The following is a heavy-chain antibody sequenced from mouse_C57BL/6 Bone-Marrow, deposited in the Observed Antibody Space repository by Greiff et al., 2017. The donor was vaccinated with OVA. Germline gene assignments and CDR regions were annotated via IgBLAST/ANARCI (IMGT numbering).Heavy chain of an antibody. CDR3: ARWLTTVVARYWYFDV. D-gene: IGHD1-1*01. J-gene: IGHJ1*03. CDR1: GYTFTSYW. Sequence: QVQLQQPGTELVKPGASVKLSCKASGYTFTSYWMHWVKQRPGQGLEWIGNINPSNGGTNYNEKFKSKATLTADKSSSTAYMELRSLTSEDSAVYFCARWLTTVVARYWYFDVWGTGTTVTVSS. V-gene: IGHV1-53*01. CDR2: INPSNGGT.